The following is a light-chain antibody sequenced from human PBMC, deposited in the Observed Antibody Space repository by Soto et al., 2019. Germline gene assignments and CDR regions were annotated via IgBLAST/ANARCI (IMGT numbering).Light chain of an antibody. J-gene: IGKJ4*01. V-gene: IGKV1-9*01. Sequence: DVHLTQSPSFLSASVGDRFTMTCRPSQAVPNNMAWYQQKPGKPPKLLIYEESTLHSGVPSRFSGRKSGTQFTLTIDSLQPEDFATYYCQQVKTYPRTFGGGTRWIS. CDR2: EES. CDR1: QAVPNN. CDR3: QQVKTYPRT.